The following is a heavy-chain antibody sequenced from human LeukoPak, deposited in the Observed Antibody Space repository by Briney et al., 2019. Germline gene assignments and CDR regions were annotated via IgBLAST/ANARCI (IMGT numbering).Heavy chain of an antibody. CDR2: IYYSGST. CDR3: ASANSGSYGYDAFDI. D-gene: IGHD3-10*01. CDR1: GGSISSGVYY. Sequence: SETLSLTCTVSGGSISSGVYYWSWIRQHPGKGLEWIGYIYYSGSTYYNPSLKSRVTISVDTSKNQFSLKLSSVTAADTAVYYCASANSGSYGYDAFDIWGQGTMVTVSS. V-gene: IGHV4-31*03. J-gene: IGHJ3*02.